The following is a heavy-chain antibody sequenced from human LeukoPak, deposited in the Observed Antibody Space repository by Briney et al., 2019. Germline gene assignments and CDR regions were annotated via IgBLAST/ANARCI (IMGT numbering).Heavy chain of an antibody. V-gene: IGHV3-21*01. CDR2: ISSSSSYI. Sequence: GGSLRLSCAASGFTFSSYSMNWVRQAPGKGLEWVSSISSSSSYIYYADSVKGRFTISRDNAKNSLYLQMNSLRAEDTAVYYCARDFIRQRMAILYYYYGMDVWGQGTTVTVSS. CDR1: GFTFSSYS. CDR3: ARDFIRQRMAILYYYYGMDV. J-gene: IGHJ6*02. D-gene: IGHD2-21*01.